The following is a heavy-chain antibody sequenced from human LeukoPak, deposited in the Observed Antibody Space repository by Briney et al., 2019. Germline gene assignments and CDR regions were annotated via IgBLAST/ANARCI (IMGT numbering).Heavy chain of an antibody. Sequence: ASVKVSCKASGGTFSSYAISWVRQAPGQGLEWMGRIIPILGIANYAQKFQGRVTITADKSTSTAYMELSSLRSEDTAVYYCARDGDPYYYYYGMDVWGQGTTVTVSS. CDR1: GGTFSSYA. CDR3: ARDGDPYYYYYGMDV. J-gene: IGHJ6*02. D-gene: IGHD4-17*01. CDR2: IIPILGIA. V-gene: IGHV1-69*04.